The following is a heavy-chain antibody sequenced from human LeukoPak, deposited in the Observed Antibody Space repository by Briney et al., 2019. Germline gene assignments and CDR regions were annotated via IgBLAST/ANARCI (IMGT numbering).Heavy chain of an antibody. V-gene: IGHV4-30-4*01. CDR2: IYYSGSS. CDR3: ARDFERTLGI. Sequence: SETLSLTCTVSGGSINNGGYYWSWIRQHPGKGLEWIGYIYYSGSSYYSPSLKSRVTISVDTSKNQFSLKLSSVTAADTAMYYCARDFERTLGIWGQGTLVTVSS. D-gene: IGHD3-16*01. J-gene: IGHJ4*02. CDR1: GGSINNGGYY.